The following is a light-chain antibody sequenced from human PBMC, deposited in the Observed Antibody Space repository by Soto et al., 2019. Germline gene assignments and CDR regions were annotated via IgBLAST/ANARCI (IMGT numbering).Light chain of an antibody. J-gene: IGLJ2*01. Sequence: QSVLTQPASVSGSPGQSITISCTGTSSDVGGYNHVSWYQHSPGKAPKLILFAVSDRPSGVSHRFSGSKSGNTASLTISGLQADDEADYYCCSYTSLSTAVFGGGTKVTVL. CDR3: CSYTSLSTAV. CDR2: AVS. V-gene: IGLV2-14*01. CDR1: SSDVGGYNH.